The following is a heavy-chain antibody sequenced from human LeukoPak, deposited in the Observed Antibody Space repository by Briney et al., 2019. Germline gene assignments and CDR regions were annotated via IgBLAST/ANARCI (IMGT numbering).Heavy chain of an antibody. CDR3: ARVTRFGAFDI. CDR1: GFTFSNYS. V-gene: IGHV3-30*04. D-gene: IGHD5-18*01. CDR2: ISYDGSNK. J-gene: IGHJ3*02. Sequence: GSSLRLSCAASGFTFSNYSMHWVRQARGKGLEWVAVISYDGSNKYYADSVKGRFTISRDNSKNTLYLQMNSLRAEDTAVYYCARVTRFGAFDIWGQGTMVTVSS.